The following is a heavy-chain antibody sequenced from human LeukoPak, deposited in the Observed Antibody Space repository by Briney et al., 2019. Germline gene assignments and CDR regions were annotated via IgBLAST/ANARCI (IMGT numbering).Heavy chain of an antibody. D-gene: IGHD3-10*01. Sequence: ASVKVSCKASGYTFTGYYMHWVRQAPGQGLEWMGWINPNSGGTNYAQKFQGRVTMTRDTSISTAYMELSRLRSDDTAVYYCAGVELLWFGDPMQPSFDYWGQGTLVTVSS. J-gene: IGHJ4*02. CDR1: GYTFTGYY. V-gene: IGHV1-2*02. CDR3: AGVELLWFGDPMQPSFDY. CDR2: INPNSGGT.